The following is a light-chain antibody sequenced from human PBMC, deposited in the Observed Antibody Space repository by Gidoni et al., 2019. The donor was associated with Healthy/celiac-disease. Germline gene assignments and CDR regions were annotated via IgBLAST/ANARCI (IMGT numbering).Light chain of an antibody. Sequence: EIVLTQSPGTLSLSPGERATLSCRASQSVSSSYLAWYQQKPGQAPRLLIYGASSRAPGIPDRFSGSGSGTDFTLTISRLVPEDFAVYYCQQYGSSPHTFGGGTKVEIK. CDR3: QQYGSSPHT. J-gene: IGKJ4*01. CDR2: GAS. CDR1: QSVSSSY. V-gene: IGKV3-20*01.